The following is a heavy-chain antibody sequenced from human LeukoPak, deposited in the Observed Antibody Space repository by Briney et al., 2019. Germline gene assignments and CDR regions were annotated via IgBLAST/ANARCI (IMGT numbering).Heavy chain of an antibody. V-gene: IGHV1-24*01. CDR2: FDPEDGET. CDR3: ATDQPTMVRETLGY. Sequence: ASVKVSCKVSGYTLTELSMHWVRQAPGKGLEWMGGFDPEDGETIYAQKFQGRVTMTEDTSTDTAYMELSSLRSEDTAVYYCATDQPTMVRETLGYWGQGTLVTVSS. CDR1: GYTLTELS. J-gene: IGHJ4*02. D-gene: IGHD3-10*01.